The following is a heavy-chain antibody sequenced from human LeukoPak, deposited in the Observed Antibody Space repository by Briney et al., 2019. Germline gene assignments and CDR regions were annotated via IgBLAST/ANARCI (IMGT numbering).Heavy chain of an antibody. CDR1: GFSFSNSW. J-gene: IGHJ4*02. V-gene: IGHV3-7*05. CDR2: IKPDGSEK. CDR3: SRTLDH. Sequence: SGGSLRLSCAASGFSFSNSWMDWVRQTPGKGLGWVANIKPDGSEKYFVDSVKGRFTISRDNANKSLYLQMNSLRVEDTAVYYCSRTLDHWGQGTLVTVSS.